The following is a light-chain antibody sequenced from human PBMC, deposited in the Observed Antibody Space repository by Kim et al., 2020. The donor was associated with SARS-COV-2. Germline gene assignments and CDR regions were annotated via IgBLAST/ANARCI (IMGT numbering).Light chain of an antibody. V-gene: IGLV3-1*01. J-gene: IGLJ2*01. Sequence: SYELTQPPSVSVSPGQTASITCSGDKLGDKYACWYQQKPGQSPVLVIYQDRMRPSGIPERFSGSNSGNTATLTISGTQAMDEADYYCQAWDSSIAVFGGGTKLPVL. CDR3: QAWDSSIAV. CDR2: QDR. CDR1: KLGDKY.